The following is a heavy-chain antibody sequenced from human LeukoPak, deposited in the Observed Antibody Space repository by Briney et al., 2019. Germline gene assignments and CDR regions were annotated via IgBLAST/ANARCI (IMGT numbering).Heavy chain of an antibody. Sequence: GESLRLSCAAAGFTFSRYWMSWVRQATGKGLECVAKIKEDGSEAHYVDSVKGRFTISRDNAKESLYLQMNSLRAEDTAVYYCARVGAATNAFDIWGQGTMVTVSS. CDR1: GFTFSRYW. CDR3: ARVGAATNAFDI. CDR2: IKEDGSEA. D-gene: IGHD3-16*01. V-gene: IGHV3-7*01. J-gene: IGHJ3*02.